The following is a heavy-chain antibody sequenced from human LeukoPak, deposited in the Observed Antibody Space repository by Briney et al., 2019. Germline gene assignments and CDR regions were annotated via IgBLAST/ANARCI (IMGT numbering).Heavy chain of an antibody. J-gene: IGHJ4*02. CDR3: ARAWHGDSSGYYYFDY. Sequence: GGSLRLSCAASGFTFSSYSMNWVRQAPGKGLEWVSSIGSSSSYIYYADSVKGRFTISRDNAKNSLYLQMNSLRAEDTGVYYCARAWHGDSSGYYYFDYWGQGTLVTVSS. CDR2: IGSSSSYI. V-gene: IGHV3-21*01. CDR1: GFTFSSYS. D-gene: IGHD3-22*01.